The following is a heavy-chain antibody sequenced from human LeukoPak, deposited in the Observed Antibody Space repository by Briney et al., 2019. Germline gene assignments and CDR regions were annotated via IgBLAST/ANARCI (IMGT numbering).Heavy chain of an antibody. CDR2: ISSNGGST. D-gene: IGHD5-18*01. CDR3: ARDRWGGDTAMVTNYYGMDV. J-gene: IGHJ6*02. Sequence: GGSLRLSCAASGFTFSSYAMHWVRQAPGKGPEYVSAISSNGGSTYYANSVKGRFTISRDNSKNTLYLQMGSLRAEDMAVYYCARDRWGGDTAMVTNYYGMDVWGQGTTVTVSS. CDR1: GFTFSSYA. V-gene: IGHV3-64*01.